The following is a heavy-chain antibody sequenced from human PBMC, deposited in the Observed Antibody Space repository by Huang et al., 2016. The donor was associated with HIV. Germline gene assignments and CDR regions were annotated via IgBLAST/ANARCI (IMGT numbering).Heavy chain of an antibody. CDR2: INHSGST. Sequence: QVQLQQWGAGLLKPSETLSLTCAVYGGSFRGYSWSWIRPSPGKGLEWIGEINHSGSTNYNPSLKSRLTISVDTSKNQFSLKLSSVTAADTAVYYCARERMMSWLDDHDAFDIWGQGTMVTVSS. D-gene: IGHD1-1*01. J-gene: IGHJ3*02. CDR3: ARERMMSWLDDHDAFDI. CDR1: GGSFRGYS. V-gene: IGHV4-34*01.